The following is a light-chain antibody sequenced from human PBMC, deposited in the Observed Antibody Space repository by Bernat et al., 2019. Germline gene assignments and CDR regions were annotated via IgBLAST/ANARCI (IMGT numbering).Light chain of an antibody. V-gene: IGLV2-14*03. CDR2: DVR. CDR3: SSYTSSSTFV. Sequence: QSALTQPASVSGSPGQSITISCTGTSSYVGGYNYVSWYQQHPGRAPKLMIYDVRDRPSGISNRFSGSRSGNTASLTISVLLAEDEADYYWSSYTSSSTFVFGGGTRFTVL. J-gene: IGLJ3*02. CDR1: SSYVGGYNY.